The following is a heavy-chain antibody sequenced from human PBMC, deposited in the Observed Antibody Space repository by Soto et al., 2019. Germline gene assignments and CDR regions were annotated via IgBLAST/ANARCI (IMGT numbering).Heavy chain of an antibody. V-gene: IGHV3-23*01. CDR2: ISGSGGST. CDR3: AKDPGILGYCSGGSCYSFFDY. Sequence: PGGSLRLSCAASGFTFSSYAMSWVRQAPGKGLEWVSAISGSGGSTYYADSVKGRFTISRDNSKNTLYLQMNSLRAEDTAVYYCAKDPGILGYCSGGSCYSFFDYWGQGTLVTVS. CDR1: GFTFSSYA. J-gene: IGHJ4*02. D-gene: IGHD2-15*01.